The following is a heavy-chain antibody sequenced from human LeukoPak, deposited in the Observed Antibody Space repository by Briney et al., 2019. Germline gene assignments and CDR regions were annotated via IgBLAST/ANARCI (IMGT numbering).Heavy chain of an antibody. CDR3: ARRNGYCSGGSCSIHFDY. J-gene: IGHJ4*02. D-gene: IGHD2-15*01. Sequence: GGSLRLSCAASGFTFSSYWMSWVRQAPGKGLEWVANIKQDGSEKYCVDSVKGRFTISRDNAKNSLYLQMNSLRAEDTAVYYCARRNGYCSGGSCSIHFDYWGQGTLVTVSS. V-gene: IGHV3-7*01. CDR2: IKQDGSEK. CDR1: GFTFSSYW.